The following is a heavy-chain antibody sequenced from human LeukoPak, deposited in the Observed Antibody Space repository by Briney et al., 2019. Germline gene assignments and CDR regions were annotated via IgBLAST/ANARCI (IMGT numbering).Heavy chain of an antibody. CDR2: IKRKTLGGTT. CDR1: GFTFSNAW. J-gene: IGHJ4*01. Sequence: GGSLRLSCAASGFTFSNAWMTWVRQAPGKGLEWVGRIKRKTLGGTTDYAAPVKGRFTISRDDSKDTLYLQMNSLIIADTGVYYCTTCGYSGYDSNYWGHGVLVTVSS. D-gene: IGHD5-12*01. V-gene: IGHV3-15*01. CDR3: TTCGYSGYDSNY.